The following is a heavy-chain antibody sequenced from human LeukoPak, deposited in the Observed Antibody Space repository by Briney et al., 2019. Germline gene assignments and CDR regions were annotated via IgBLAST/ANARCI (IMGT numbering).Heavy chain of an antibody. V-gene: IGHV1-46*01. J-gene: IGHJ6*04. CDR2: INPSGGST. CDR3: ARDQASSTSCYLGCGMDV. Sequence: GASVKVSCKASGYTFTSYYMHWVRQAPEQGLEWMGIINPSGGSTSYAQKFQGRVTMTRDTSTSTVYMELSSLRSEDTAVYYCARDQASSTSCYLGCGMDVWGKGTTVTVSS. CDR1: GYTFTSYY. D-gene: IGHD2-2*01.